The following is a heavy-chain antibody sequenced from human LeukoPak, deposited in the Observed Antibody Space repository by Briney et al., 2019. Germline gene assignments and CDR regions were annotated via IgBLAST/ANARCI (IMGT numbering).Heavy chain of an antibody. CDR1: GFTFSNYA. D-gene: IGHD1-1*01. V-gene: IGHV3-23*01. CDR2: ISSSGDGT. Sequence: GGSLRLSCVGSGFTFSNYAMTWVRQGPGKGLEWVSTISSSGDGTFYADSVKGRFTVSRDNSKNTLYLQMNSLRAEDTAVYYCAKALPYKHYFDYWGQGTLVTVSS. CDR3: AKALPYKHYFDY. J-gene: IGHJ4*02.